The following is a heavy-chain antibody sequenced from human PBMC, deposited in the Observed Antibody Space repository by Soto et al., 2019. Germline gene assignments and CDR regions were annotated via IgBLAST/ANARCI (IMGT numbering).Heavy chain of an antibody. CDR2: ISGSGGST. CDR3: AKGGLRFLEWLPSPFDY. J-gene: IGHJ4*02. V-gene: IGHV3-23*01. D-gene: IGHD3-3*01. CDR1: GFTFSSYA. Sequence: GGSLRLSCAASGFTFSSYAMSWVRQAPGKGLEWVSAISGSGGSTYYADSVKGRFTISRDNSKNTLYLQMNSLRAEDTAVYYCAKGGLRFLEWLPSPFDYWGQGTLVTRLL.